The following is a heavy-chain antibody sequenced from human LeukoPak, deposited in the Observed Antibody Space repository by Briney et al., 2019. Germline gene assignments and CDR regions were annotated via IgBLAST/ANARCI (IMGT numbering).Heavy chain of an antibody. CDR1: GYTFTGSY. V-gene: IGHV1-2*02. CDR3: ARESITMIVVGSFDY. D-gene: IGHD3-22*01. Sequence: ASVKVSCKASGYTFTGSYIHWVRQAPGQGLEWMGWINPISGGTNYAQNFQGRVTMTRDTPITTTYMELSRLTSDDTAVYYCARESITMIVVGSFDYWGQGTLVTVSS. J-gene: IGHJ4*02. CDR2: INPISGGT.